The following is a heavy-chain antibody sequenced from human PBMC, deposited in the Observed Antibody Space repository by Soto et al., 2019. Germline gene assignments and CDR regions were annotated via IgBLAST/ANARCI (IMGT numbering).Heavy chain of an antibody. CDR2: IWYDGSNK. J-gene: IGHJ6*02. Sequence: GSLRLSCAASGFTFSSYGMHWVRQAPGKGLEWVAVIWYDGSNKYYADSVKGRFTISRDNSKNTLYLQMNSLRAEDTAVYYCARDGSSVADFYYYYGMDVWGQGTTVTVSS. CDR1: GFTFSSYG. CDR3: ARDGSSVADFYYYYGMDV. V-gene: IGHV3-33*01. D-gene: IGHD6-19*01.